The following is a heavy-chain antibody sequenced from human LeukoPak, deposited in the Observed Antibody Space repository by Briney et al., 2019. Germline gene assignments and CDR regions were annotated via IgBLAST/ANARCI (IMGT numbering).Heavy chain of an antibody. D-gene: IGHD3-9*01. V-gene: IGHV3-74*01. CDR1: GFAFSNNW. Sequence: GGSLRLSCAASGFAFSNNWMHWVRQAPGKGLLWVSRINSDGSSTSYADSVKARFTISRDNAKNALYLQMNSLRAEDTAVYYCASSDWYAAFDIWGQGTMVTVSS. J-gene: IGHJ3*02. CDR2: INSDGSST. CDR3: ASSDWYAAFDI.